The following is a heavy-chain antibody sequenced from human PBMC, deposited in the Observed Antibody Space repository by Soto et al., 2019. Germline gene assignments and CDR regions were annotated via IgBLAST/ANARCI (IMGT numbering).Heavy chain of an antibody. CDR1: GFTFSSYA. CDR3: TKGATSPFAS. CDR2: ISGSGGST. Sequence: LRLSCVASGFTFSSYAVSWVRQAPGKGLEWVSAISGSGGSTYYADSVKGRFTISRDNSKNTVFLQVNRLRASDTAIYYCTKGATSPFASWGQGTRVTVSS. D-gene: IGHD3-16*01. J-gene: IGHJ4*02. V-gene: IGHV3-23*01.